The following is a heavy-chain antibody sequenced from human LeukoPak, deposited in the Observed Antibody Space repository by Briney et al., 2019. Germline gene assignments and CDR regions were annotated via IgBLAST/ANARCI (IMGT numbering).Heavy chain of an antibody. CDR2: IFHSGTT. V-gene: IGHV4-59*01. J-gene: IGHJ3*01. CDR1: GDSMNKNF. D-gene: IGHD3-16*01. CDR3: ARRMITTSDTFDL. Sequence: SETLSFICSVSGDSMNKNFWSWIRQPPGKGLEWIGYIFHSGTTNYSPSLESRVTISLDTSKNQFSLMLTSVTAADTAVYYCARRMITTSDTFDLWGQGTMVTVSS.